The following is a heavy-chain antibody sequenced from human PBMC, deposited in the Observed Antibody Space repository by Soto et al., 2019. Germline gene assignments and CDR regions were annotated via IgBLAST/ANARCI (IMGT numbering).Heavy chain of an antibody. Sequence: SGPTLVNPTQTLTLTCTFSGFSLSTSGVGVGWIRQPPGKALEWLALIYWDDDKRYSPSLKSRLTITKDTSKNQVVLTMTNMDPVDTATYYCAHRRENPYYYDSGGAFDIWGQGTMVTVSS. J-gene: IGHJ3*02. D-gene: IGHD3-22*01. CDR1: GFSLSTSGVG. V-gene: IGHV2-5*02. CDR3: AHRRENPYYYDSGGAFDI. CDR2: IYWDDDK.